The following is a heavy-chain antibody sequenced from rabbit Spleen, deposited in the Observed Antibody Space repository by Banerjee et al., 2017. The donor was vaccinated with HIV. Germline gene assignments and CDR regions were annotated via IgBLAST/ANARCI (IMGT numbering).Heavy chain of an antibody. J-gene: IGHJ4*01. CDR2: IDTGSSDFT. Sequence: QSLEESGGDLVKPGASLTLTCTASGVSFSSNYYMCWVRQAPGKGLEWIACIDTGSSDFTYFASWAKGRFTISKTSSTTVTLQMTSLTAADTATYFCARDLTGVIGWNFNLWGQGTLVTVS. V-gene: IGHV1S40*01. CDR1: GVSFSSNYY. CDR3: ARDLTGVIGWNFNL. D-gene: IGHD1-1*01.